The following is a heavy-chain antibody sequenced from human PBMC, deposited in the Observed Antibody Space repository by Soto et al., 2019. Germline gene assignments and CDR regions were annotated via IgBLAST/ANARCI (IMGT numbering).Heavy chain of an antibody. CDR1: GFTFSGSA. CDR2: IRSKANSYAT. CDR3: TKYYDFWSGYHSPFDY. J-gene: IGHJ4*02. V-gene: IGHV3-73*02. D-gene: IGHD3-3*01. Sequence: EVQLVESGGGLVQPGGSLKLSCAASGFTFSGSAMHWVRQASGKGLEWVGRIRSKANSYATAYAASVKGRFTISRDDSKNTAYLQMNSLKTEDTAVYYCTKYYDFWSGYHSPFDYWGQGPLVTVSS.